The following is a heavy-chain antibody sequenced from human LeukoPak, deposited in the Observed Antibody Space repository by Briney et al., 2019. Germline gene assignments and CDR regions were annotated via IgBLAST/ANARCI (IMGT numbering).Heavy chain of an antibody. CDR2: ISGNTNHL. Sequence: GGSLRLSCAASGFTFSSYYMNWVRQAPGKGLEWVSSISGNTNHLYYADSVKGRFTISRDNAKNSLYLQMNSVRAEDTAVYYCARDQYVATIGHESWGQGTLVTVSS. CDR3: ARDQYVATIGHES. J-gene: IGHJ5*02. CDR1: GFTFSSYY. V-gene: IGHV3-21*01. D-gene: IGHD5-24*01.